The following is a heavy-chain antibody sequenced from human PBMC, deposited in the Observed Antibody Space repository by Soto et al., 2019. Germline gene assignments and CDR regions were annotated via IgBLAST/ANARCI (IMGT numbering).Heavy chain of an antibody. J-gene: IGHJ3*02. CDR2: ITTSSTL. D-gene: IGHD2-21*02. CDR1: GFTFSDHN. CDR3: ARVYYCGGDCYLDAFDI. Sequence: GGSLRLSCAASGFTFSDHNMAWIRQAPGKGLEWLSYITTSSTLYYAVSVKGRFTMSRDNAKNSLYLLMNSLRVEDTAVYYCARVYYCGGDCYLDAFDIWGQGTMVTVSS. V-gene: IGHV3-11*04.